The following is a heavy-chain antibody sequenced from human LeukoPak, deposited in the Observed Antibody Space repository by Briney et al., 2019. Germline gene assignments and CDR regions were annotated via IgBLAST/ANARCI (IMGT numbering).Heavy chain of an antibody. CDR3: TRGSSGRRDN. J-gene: IGHJ4*02. D-gene: IGHD6-19*01. V-gene: IGHV1-8*01. CDR1: GYTFTSCD. Sequence: ASVKVSCKASGYTFTSCDINWVRRATGQGLEWMGWMNPNSGNTGYGHSFQGRITKTRDISIGTAYMELSNLTSEDTAIYYCTRGSSGRRDNWGQGTLVIVSP. CDR2: MNPNSGNT.